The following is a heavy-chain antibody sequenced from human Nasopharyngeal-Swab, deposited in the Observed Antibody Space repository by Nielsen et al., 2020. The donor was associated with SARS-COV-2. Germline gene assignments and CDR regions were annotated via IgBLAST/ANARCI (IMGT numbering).Heavy chain of an antibody. CDR2: ISSSSYI. V-gene: IGHV3-69-1*01. CDR3: ARPFRKGAFDI. J-gene: IGHJ3*02. Sequence: VRQAPGKGLEWVSSISSSSYIYYADSVKGRFTISRDNAKNSLYLQMNSLRAEDTAVYYCARPFRKGAFDIWGQGTMVTVSS.